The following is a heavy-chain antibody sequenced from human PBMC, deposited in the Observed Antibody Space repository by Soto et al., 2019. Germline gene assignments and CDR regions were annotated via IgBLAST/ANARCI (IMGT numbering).Heavy chain of an antibody. Sequence: QVQLVESGGGVVQPGRSLRLSCAASGFTFTSYGMHWVRQAPGKGLEWVAVISYDGREIHYVDSVKGRFTISRDNSKDTLYLQMNSLRGEDTAVYFCANGKDGVSYYYGMDVWGPGTTVAVSS. V-gene: IGHV3-30*18. CDR2: ISYDGREI. CDR3: ANGKDGVSYYYGMDV. D-gene: IGHD3-10*01. J-gene: IGHJ6*02. CDR1: GFTFTSYG.